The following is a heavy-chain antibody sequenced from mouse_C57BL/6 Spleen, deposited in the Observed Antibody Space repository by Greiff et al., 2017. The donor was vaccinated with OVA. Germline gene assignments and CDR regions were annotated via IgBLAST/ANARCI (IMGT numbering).Heavy chain of an antibody. CDR2: ISSGSSTI. CDR1: GFTFSDYG. J-gene: IGHJ2*01. V-gene: IGHV5-17*01. D-gene: IGHD4-1*01. CDR3: ARDWDEGYFDY. Sequence: EVKVEESGGGLVKPGGSLKLSCAASGFTFSDYGMHWVRQAPEKGLEWVAYISSGSSTIYYADTVKGRFTISRDNAKNTLFLQMTSLRSEDTAMYYCARDWDEGYFDYWGQGTTLTVSS.